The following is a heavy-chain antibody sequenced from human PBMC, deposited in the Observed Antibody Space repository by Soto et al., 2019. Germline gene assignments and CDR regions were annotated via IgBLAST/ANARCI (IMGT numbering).Heavy chain of an antibody. CDR1: GFTFSSYG. CDR3: ARQVTGTSWFDP. D-gene: IGHD1-7*01. CDR2: IWYDGSNK. V-gene: IGHV3-33*01. Sequence: QVQLVESGGGVVQPGRSLRLSCAVSGFTFSSYGMHWVRQAPGKGLEWVAVIWYDGSNKYYADSVKGRFTISRDNSKNTLYLQMNSLRAEDTAVYYCARQVTGTSWFDPWGQGTLVTVSS. J-gene: IGHJ5*02.